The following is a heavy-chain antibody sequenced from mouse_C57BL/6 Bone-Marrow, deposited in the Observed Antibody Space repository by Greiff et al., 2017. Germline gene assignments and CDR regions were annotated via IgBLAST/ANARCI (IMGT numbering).Heavy chain of an antibody. CDR3: ARGIYYYGSRGGYFDY. J-gene: IGHJ2*01. D-gene: IGHD1-1*01. V-gene: IGHV1-81*01. CDR2: IYPRSGNT. CDR1: GYTFTSYG. Sequence: VQLQQSGAELARPGASVKLSCKASGYTFTSYGISWVKQRTGQGLEWIGEIYPRSGNTYYNEKFKGKAPLTADKSSSTAYMELRSLTSEDTAVYCCARGIYYYGSRGGYFDYWGQGTTLTVSS.